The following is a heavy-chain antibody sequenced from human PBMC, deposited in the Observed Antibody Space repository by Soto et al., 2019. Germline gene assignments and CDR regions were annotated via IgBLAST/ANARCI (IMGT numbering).Heavy chain of an antibody. CDR1: GFIVSNNY. D-gene: IGHD6-13*01. CDR3: NTDPSGYRRDY. V-gene: IGHV3-53*01. CDR2: TYADGRA. Sequence: GGSLRLSCAASGFIVSNNYMGWARQAPGKGLEWVSITYADGRAYYADSVKGRFTISRDDSKNTLYLQMNSLKTEDTAVYYCNTDPSGYRRDYWGQGTLVTVSS. J-gene: IGHJ4*02.